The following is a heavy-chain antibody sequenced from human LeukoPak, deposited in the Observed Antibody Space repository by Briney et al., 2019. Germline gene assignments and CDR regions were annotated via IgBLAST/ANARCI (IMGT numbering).Heavy chain of an antibody. CDR2: INPNSGGT. V-gene: IGHV1-2*02. CDR1: GGTFSSYA. CDR3: ARDLTGEKLNWFDP. D-gene: IGHD1-26*01. J-gene: IGHJ5*02. Sequence: PGASVKVSCKASGGTFSSYAISWVRQAPGQGLEWMGWINPNSGGTNYAQKFQGRVTMTRDTSISTAYMELSRLRSDDTAVYYCARDLTGEKLNWFDPWGQGTLVTVSS.